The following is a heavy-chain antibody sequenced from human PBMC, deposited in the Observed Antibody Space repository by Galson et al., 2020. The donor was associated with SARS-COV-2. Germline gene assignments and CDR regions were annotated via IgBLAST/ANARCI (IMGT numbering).Heavy chain of an antibody. Sequence: METGGSLRLSCAASGFTFKNYGINWVRQAPGQGLEWMAWINTYNGNTNYAQKFQGRLTMTTDTSTSTAYMELRSLRNDDTAVYYCARDNWSFFGNRYYAMDVWGQGTTVTVSS. D-gene: IGHD1-26*01. CDR3: ARDNWSFFGNRYYAMDV. J-gene: IGHJ6*02. CDR2: INTYNGNT. V-gene: IGHV1-18*04. CDR1: GFTFKNYG.